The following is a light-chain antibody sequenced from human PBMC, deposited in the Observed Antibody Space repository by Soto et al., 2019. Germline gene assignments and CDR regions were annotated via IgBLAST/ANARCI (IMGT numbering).Light chain of an antibody. Sequence: EIVMTQSPATLSVSPGERATLSCRASQSVSSNLAWYQQKPGQAPRLLIYGASTRATGIPARFSGSGSGTEFTLTISSLQSEDFAVYYCQHYNNLPRTFVQGTKVEIK. CDR3: QHYNNLPRT. CDR2: GAS. J-gene: IGKJ1*01. V-gene: IGKV3-15*01. CDR1: QSVSSN.